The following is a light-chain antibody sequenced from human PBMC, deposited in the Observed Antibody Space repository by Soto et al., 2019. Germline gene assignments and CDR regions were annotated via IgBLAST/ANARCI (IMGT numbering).Light chain of an antibody. CDR1: PGIINY. CDR2: AAY. J-gene: IGKJ5*01. Sequence: DIQMTQSPSSLSASVGDRVTITCRASPGIINYLAWYQQKPGKVPKLLIYAAYTLQSGVPSRFSGSGSGTEFTLTISSLQPEDVATYYCQKYNSAPLTFGQGTRLEIK. V-gene: IGKV1-27*01. CDR3: QKYNSAPLT.